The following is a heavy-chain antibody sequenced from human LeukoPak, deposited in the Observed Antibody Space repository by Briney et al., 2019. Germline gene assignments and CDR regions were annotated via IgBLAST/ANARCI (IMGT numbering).Heavy chain of an antibody. J-gene: IGHJ4*02. V-gene: IGHV3-66*01. Sequence: PGGSLRLSCTASGFTVSSNYMSWVRQAPGMGLEWVSVMYTGGSTFYADFVEGRFTVSRDSSKNTLYLHMNSLRAEDTAVYYCARAGHSAYKSGGDYWGQGTLVTVSS. CDR1: GFTVSSNY. CDR2: MYTGGST. CDR3: ARAGHSAYKSGGDY. D-gene: IGHD5-12*01.